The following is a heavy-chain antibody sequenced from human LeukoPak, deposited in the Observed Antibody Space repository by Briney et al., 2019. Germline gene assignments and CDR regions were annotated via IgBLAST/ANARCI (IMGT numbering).Heavy chain of an antibody. J-gene: IGHJ5*02. Sequence: GGSLRLSCAASGFTFSTYSMNWVRQAPGKGLEWVSFITDSSSTKYYAGSVQGRFTISRDNAKNLLYLQMSSLRVEDTAVYYCARGLFGSSYYDSSVGNWLDPWGQGTLVTVSS. D-gene: IGHD3-22*01. CDR2: ITDSSSTK. CDR1: GFTFSTYS. CDR3: ARGLFGSSYYDSSVGNWLDP. V-gene: IGHV3-48*04.